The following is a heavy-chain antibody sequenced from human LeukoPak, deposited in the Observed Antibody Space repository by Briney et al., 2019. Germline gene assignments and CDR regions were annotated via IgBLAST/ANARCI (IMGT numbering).Heavy chain of an antibody. CDR2: INHSGST. J-gene: IGHJ5*02. V-gene: IGHV4-34*01. CDR3: ARVSYCGGDCPGGWFDP. CDR1: GGSFSGYY. Sequence: SETLSLTCAVYGGSFSGYYWSWIRQPQGKGLEWIGEINHSGSTNYNPSLKSRVTISVDTSKNQFSLKLSSVTAADTAVYYCARVSYCGGDCPGGWFDPWGQGTLVTVSS. D-gene: IGHD2-21*02.